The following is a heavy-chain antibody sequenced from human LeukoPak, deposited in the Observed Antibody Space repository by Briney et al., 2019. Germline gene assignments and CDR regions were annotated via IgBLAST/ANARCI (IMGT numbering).Heavy chain of an antibody. J-gene: IGHJ4*02. V-gene: IGHV4-39*07. CDR2: ISNSGST. D-gene: IGHD5-18*01. CDR3: ARQEGVYSRYFDY. Sequence: SETLSLTCTVSGGSISSSSHYWGWIRQPPGKGLEWIGSISNSGSTYYNPSLKSRVTISVDTSNNQFSLKLSSVTAADTAVYYCARQEGVYSRYFDYWGQGTLVTVSS. CDR1: GGSISSSSHY.